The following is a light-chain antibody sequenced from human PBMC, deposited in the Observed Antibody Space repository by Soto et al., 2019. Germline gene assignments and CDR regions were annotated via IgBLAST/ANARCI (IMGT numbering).Light chain of an antibody. Sequence: DIPMTPSPSSLSGSVGGRITITFRASQGIRNDLGWYQQKPGKXPKXXIYAASSLQSGVPSRFSGSGSGTEFTLTISSLQPEDCATYYGLQHNSYPLTFGGGTKVDIK. J-gene: IGKJ4*01. V-gene: IGKV1-17*01. CDR3: LQHNSYPLT. CDR1: QGIRND. CDR2: AAS.